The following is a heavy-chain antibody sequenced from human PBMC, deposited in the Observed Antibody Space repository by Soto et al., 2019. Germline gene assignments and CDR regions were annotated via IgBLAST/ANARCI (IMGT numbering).Heavy chain of an antibody. V-gene: IGHV4-39*02. CDR2: IYYSGST. J-gene: IGHJ1*01. Sequence: SETLSLTCTGSGGSISSSSYYWGWIRQPPGKGLEWIGSIYYSGSTYYNPSLKSRVTISVDTSKNQFSLKLSSVTAADTAVYYCARDWRLVDIVVVPAAIWGQGTLVTVSS. D-gene: IGHD2-2*03. CDR3: ARDWRLVDIVVVPAAI. CDR1: GGSISSSSYY.